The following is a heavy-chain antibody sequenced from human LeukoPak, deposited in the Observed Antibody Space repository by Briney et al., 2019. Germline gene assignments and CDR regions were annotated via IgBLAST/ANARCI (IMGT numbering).Heavy chain of an antibody. CDR1: GFTLSNTW. CDR3: ARSDWFDP. V-gene: IGHV3-74*01. CDR2: GEGDAIIS. J-gene: IGHJ5*02. Sequence: GESLRLSCDASGFTLSNTWMHWVRQPPGKGLVWVSRGEGDAIISSYAESVKGRFIISREHARNTVYLQMNSLRDEGTAVYYCARSDWFDPWGEGTLVSVSS.